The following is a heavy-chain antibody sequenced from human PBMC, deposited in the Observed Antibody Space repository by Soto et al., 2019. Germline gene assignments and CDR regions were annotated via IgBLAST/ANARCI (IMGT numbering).Heavy chain of an antibody. CDR3: ACGDYYDSSGCHY. D-gene: IGHD3-22*01. V-gene: IGHV3-23*01. CDR2: ISGSGGST. J-gene: IGHJ4*02. Sequence: EVQLLESGGGLVQPGGSLRLSCAASGFTFSSYAMSWVRQAPGKGLEWVSAISGSGGSTYYADSVKGRFTISRDNSKNTLYLQMNSLRAEDTAVYYCACGDYYDSSGCHYWGQATLVTVSS. CDR1: GFTFSSYA.